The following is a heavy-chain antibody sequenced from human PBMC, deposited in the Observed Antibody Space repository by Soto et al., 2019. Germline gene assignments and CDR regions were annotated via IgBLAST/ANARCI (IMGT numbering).Heavy chain of an antibody. CDR3: VSIRRASPSFYSCFGP. CDR2: IYHSGTT. Sequence: PSETLSLTCPVSGYSITSDFYWGGIREPPGKGLEWIGSIYHSGTTYSDPSLKSRLTISVDTSKNQFSLMLTSVTPADTAVYSCVSIRRASPSFYSCFGPWGQGSLVT. D-gene: IGHD1-26*01. V-gene: IGHV4-38-2*01. CDR1: GYSITSDFY. J-gene: IGHJ5*02.